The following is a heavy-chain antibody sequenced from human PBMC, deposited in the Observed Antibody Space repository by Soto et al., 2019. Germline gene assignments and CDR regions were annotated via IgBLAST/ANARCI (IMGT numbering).Heavy chain of an antibody. CDR2: IDPSDFSI. CDR1: GYSLTSYW. J-gene: IGHJ4*02. Sequence: PGESLKISCQGSGYSLTSYWVTWVRQVPGKGLEWMGRIDPSDFSINYSPSFRGRVIISADRSSNIAHLQWSSLEASDTAIYFCARGVKMTTPQNYFFDSWGQGTQVTVSS. V-gene: IGHV5-10-1*01. D-gene: IGHD3-10*01. CDR3: ARGVKMTTPQNYFFDS.